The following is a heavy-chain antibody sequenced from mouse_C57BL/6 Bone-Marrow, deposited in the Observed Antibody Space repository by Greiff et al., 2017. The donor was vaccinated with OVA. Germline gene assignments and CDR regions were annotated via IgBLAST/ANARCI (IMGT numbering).Heavy chain of an antibody. J-gene: IGHJ1*03. CDR2: ISSGSSTI. CDR3: ARNGYFDV. Sequence: EVQRVESGGGLVKPGGSLKLSCAASGFTFSDYGMHWVRQAPEKGLAWVAYISSGSSTIYYADTVKGRFTISRDNAKNTLFLQMTSLRSEDTAMYYCARNGYFDVWGTGTTVTVSS. V-gene: IGHV5-17*01. CDR1: GFTFSDYG.